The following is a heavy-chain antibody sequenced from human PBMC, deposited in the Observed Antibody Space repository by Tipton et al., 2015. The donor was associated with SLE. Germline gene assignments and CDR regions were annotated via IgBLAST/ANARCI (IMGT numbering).Heavy chain of an antibody. J-gene: IGHJ4*02. CDR2: IYPGDSSI. CDR3: ARLNWDAIKTFDY. V-gene: IGHV5-51*03. D-gene: IGHD1-1*01. CDR1: GYSFSRYW. Sequence: QLVQSGAEVKKPGESLKISCKGSGYSFSRYWIGWVRQMPGKGHEWMGIIYPGDSSIRYSPSFQGQVTISADKSISTAYLQWSTLKASDTAMYYCARLNWDAIKTFDYWGQGTLVAVSS.